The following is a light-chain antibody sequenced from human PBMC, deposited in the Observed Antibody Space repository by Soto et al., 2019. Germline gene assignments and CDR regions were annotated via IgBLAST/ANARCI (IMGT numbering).Light chain of an antibody. CDR1: SSDVGGYNY. V-gene: IGLV2-14*03. CDR2: DVS. J-gene: IGLJ2*01. CDR3: SSYTSSTTLGV. Sequence: QSALTQPASVSGSPGQSITISCTGTSSDVGGYNYVSWYQQHPGKAPKLMIYDVSNRPSGVSNRFSGSKSGNTASLTISGLQDEDVADYFCSSYTSSTTLGVFGGGTKLTVL.